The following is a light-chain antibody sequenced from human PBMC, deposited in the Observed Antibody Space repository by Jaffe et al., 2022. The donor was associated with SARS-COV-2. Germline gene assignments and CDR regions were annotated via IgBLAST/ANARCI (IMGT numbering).Light chain of an antibody. V-gene: IGLV1-44*01. CDR2: SNN. CDR3: AAWDDSLNGVL. Sequence: QSVLTQPPSASGTPGQRVTISCSGGRSNIGSNTVDWYQQLPGTAPKLLIYSNNQRPSGVPDRFSGSKSGTSASLAISGLQSEDEADYYCAAWDDSLNGVLFGGGTKLTVL. J-gene: IGLJ2*01. CDR1: RSNIGSNT.